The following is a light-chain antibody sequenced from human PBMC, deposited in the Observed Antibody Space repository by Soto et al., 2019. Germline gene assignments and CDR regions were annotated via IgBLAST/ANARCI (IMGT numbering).Light chain of an antibody. J-gene: IGKJ1*01. Sequence: DIQMTQSPSTLPASVGDRVTITCRASQSIRSWLAWYQLKPGKAPKLVIYGASNLESGVPSRFSGSESGTEFTLTISSLQPDDLATYYCQQYNSYPWTFGQGTKVDIK. CDR2: GAS. CDR1: QSIRSW. V-gene: IGKV1-5*01. CDR3: QQYNSYPWT.